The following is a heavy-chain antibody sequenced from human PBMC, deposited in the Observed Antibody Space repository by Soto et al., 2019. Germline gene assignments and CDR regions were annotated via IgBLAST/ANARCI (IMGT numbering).Heavy chain of an antibody. CDR1: GFTFSTYA. CDR3: ARDPFLEWFLDY. CDR2: VSASGLNT. J-gene: IGHJ4*02. D-gene: IGHD3-3*02. V-gene: IGHV3-23*01. Sequence: PGGSLRLSCAASGFTFSTYAMAWVRQAPGKGLEWVSGVSASGLNTDYADPVKGRFYISRDNSKNTLYLQMNSLRAEDTAVYYCARDPFLEWFLDYCGQGTLVTVSS.